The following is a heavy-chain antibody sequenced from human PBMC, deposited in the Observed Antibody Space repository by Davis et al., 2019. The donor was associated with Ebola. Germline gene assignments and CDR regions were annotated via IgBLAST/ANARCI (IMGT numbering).Heavy chain of an antibody. D-gene: IGHD3-22*01. CDR3: ASPPIYYDSSGYIDAFDI. J-gene: IGHJ3*02. V-gene: IGHV4-39*01. CDR1: GGSISSYY. Sequence: SETLSLTCTVSGGSISSYYWGWIRQPPGKGLEWIGSIYYSGSTYYNPSLKSRVTISVDTSKNQFSLKLSSVTAADTAVYYCASPPIYYDSSGYIDAFDIWGQGTMVTVSS. CDR2: IYYSGST.